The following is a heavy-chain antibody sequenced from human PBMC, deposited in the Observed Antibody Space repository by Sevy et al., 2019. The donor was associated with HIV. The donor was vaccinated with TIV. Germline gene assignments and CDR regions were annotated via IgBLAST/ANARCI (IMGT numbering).Heavy chain of an antibody. CDR2: IYRSGST. J-gene: IGHJ5*02. CDR1: GGSISSSNW. CDR3: ARGFYTPGGFDP. V-gene: IGHV4-4*02. Sequence: SETLSLTCGVSGGSISSSNWWHWVRQPPGKGLEWIGEIYRSGSTNYNPSLKSRVTISVDNSKNQFSLQLNSVTAADTAVYYCARGFYTPGGFDPWGQGTLVTVSS. D-gene: IGHD3-10*01.